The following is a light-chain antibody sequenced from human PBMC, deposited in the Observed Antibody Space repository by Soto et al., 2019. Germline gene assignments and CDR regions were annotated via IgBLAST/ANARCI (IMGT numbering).Light chain of an antibody. CDR2: QDT. J-gene: IGLJ2*01. CDR3: QAWDSSTVV. CDR1: KLGEKY. Sequence: SYXLTQPXXVSVXXXXXAXXXXXGDKLGEKYACWYQQKPGQSPVLVIYQDTKRPSGIPERFSGSNSGNTATLTISGTQAMDEADYYCQAWDSSTVVFGGGTKLTVL. V-gene: IGLV3-1*01.